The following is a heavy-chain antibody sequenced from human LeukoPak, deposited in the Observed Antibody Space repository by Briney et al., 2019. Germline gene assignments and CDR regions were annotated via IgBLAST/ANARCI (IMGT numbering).Heavy chain of an antibody. Sequence: GGSLRLSCAASGFTFSSFDMHWVRQPTGQGLEWVSTIGTASDTYYPGSVEGRFTLSRDNAKNSLYLQMNSLTDGDTAVYYCARGPPRGKYYYMDVWGKGTTVTVSS. V-gene: IGHV3-13*01. J-gene: IGHJ6*03. CDR3: ARGPPRGKYYYMDV. D-gene: IGHD1-1*01. CDR1: GFTFSSFD. CDR2: IGTASDT.